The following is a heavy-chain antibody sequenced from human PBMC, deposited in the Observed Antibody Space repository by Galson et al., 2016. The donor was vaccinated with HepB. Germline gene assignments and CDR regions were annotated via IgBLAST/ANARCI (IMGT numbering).Heavy chain of an antibody. D-gene: IGHD2-15*01. CDR3: ARDRGQDGSYDWYFDL. CDR2: VSYSGSP. J-gene: IGHJ2*01. V-gene: IGHV4-59*01. Sequence: SETLSLTCTVSGVSTNSYYWSWIRQPPGKGLEWIGYVSYSGSPNYNPSLKSRVTISTDTPKNQVSLKLSSVTAADTAVYYCARDRGQDGSYDWYFDLWGRGTLVTVSS. CDR1: GVSTNSYY.